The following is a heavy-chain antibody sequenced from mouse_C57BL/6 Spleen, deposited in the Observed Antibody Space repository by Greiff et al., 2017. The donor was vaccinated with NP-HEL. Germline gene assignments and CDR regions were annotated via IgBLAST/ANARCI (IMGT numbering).Heavy chain of an antibody. CDR1: GYTFTSYW. D-gene: IGHD2-1*01. J-gene: IGHJ4*01. CDR2: IDPSDSYT. Sequence: QVQLQQPGAELVRPGTSVKLSCKASGYTFTSYWMHWVKQRPGQGLEWIGVIDPSDSYTNYNPTFKGKATLTVDTSSSTAYMQLSSLTSEDSAVYYCAREYYGNPYYAMDYWGQGTSVRLL. V-gene: IGHV1-59*01. CDR3: AREYYGNPYYAMDY.